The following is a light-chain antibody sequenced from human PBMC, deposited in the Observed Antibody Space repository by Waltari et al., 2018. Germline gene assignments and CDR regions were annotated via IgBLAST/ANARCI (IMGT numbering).Light chain of an antibody. V-gene: IGKV3-20*01. Sequence: IVLTQSPGTLSFSPGERATLSCRASQRISISYLGWYHQKLGQAPRLLLHGASNRATGIPDKFSASGSGTDFTLTIIRLEPEDFAVYYCQHYANSLWAFGQGTKVEIK. CDR2: GAS. J-gene: IGKJ1*01. CDR1: QRISISY. CDR3: QHYANSLWA.